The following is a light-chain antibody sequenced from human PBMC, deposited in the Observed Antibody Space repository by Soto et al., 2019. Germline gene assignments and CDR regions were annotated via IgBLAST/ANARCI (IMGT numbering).Light chain of an antibody. CDR2: GAS. V-gene: IGKV3-20*01. J-gene: IGKJ5*01. CDR3: QQYVNSIT. CDR1: QRVYDSY. Sequence: IALSQSTGTLSFSPGERATLSCRASQRVYDSYLAWYQQKPGQPPRLLIYGASTRATGIPDRFSGRGSGTGFTLTISGLEPEDFAVYFCQQYVNSITFGQGTRLEIK.